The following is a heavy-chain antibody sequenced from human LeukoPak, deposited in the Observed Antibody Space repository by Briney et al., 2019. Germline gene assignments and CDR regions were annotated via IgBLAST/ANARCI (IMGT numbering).Heavy chain of an antibody. Sequence: GASVKVSCKASGGTFSSYAISWVRQAPGQGLEWMGGIIPIFGTANYAQKFQGRVTITADESTSTAYMELSSLRSGDTAVYYCARGGSYSGLEPDYWGQGTLVTVSS. CDR3: ARGGSYSGLEPDY. CDR2: IIPIFGTA. J-gene: IGHJ4*02. D-gene: IGHD1-26*01. CDR1: GGTFSSYA. V-gene: IGHV1-69*13.